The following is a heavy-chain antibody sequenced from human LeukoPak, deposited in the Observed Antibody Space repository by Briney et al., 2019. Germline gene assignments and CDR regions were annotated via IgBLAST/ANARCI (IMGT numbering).Heavy chain of an antibody. J-gene: IGHJ3*02. D-gene: IGHD1-26*01. Sequence: GGSLRLSCAASGFTFSDYYMSWIRQAPGKGLEWVSYISSSGSTIYYADSVKGRFTISRDNSKSTLYLQMNSLRAEDTAVYYCAKDRSGSYQHYNIWGQGTMVTVSS. CDR3: AKDRSGSYQHYNI. CDR1: GFTFSDYY. V-gene: IGHV3-11*04. CDR2: ISSSGSTI.